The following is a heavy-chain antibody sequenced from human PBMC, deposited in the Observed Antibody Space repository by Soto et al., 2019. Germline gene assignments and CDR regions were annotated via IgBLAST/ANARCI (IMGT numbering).Heavy chain of an antibody. CDR2: VNWNSVKI. CDR1: GFTFDDYA. Sequence: GGSLRLSCAASGFTFDDYAMHWVRQAPGKGLEWVSGVNWNSVKIDYADSVRGRFTISRDNAKNSLYLQMNSLRPEDTAWYYCARDRHYASGSYPDYWGQGTLVTVSS. D-gene: IGHD3-10*01. V-gene: IGHV3-9*01. J-gene: IGHJ4*02. CDR3: ARDRHYASGSYPDY.